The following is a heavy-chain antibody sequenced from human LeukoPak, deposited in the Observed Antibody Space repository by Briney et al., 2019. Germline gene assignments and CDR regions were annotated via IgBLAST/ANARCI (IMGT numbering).Heavy chain of an antibody. Sequence: GGSLRLSCAASGFTFSSYWMSWVRQAPGKGLEWVANIKQDGGEKYYVDSVKGRFTISRDNAKNSLYLQMNSLRAEDTAVYYCASSTYDFWSGYSDAFDIWGQGTMVTVSS. CDR2: IKQDGGEK. V-gene: IGHV3-7*02. CDR1: GFTFSSYW. D-gene: IGHD3-3*01. J-gene: IGHJ3*02. CDR3: ASSTYDFWSGYSDAFDI.